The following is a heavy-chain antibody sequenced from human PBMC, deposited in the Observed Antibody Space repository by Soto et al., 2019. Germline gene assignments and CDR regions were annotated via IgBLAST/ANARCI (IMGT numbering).Heavy chain of an antibody. D-gene: IGHD2-21*02. Sequence: SETLSLTCAVYGGSFSVYYWSWIRHPPGKGLEWIGEINHSGSTNYNPSLKSRVTISVDTSKNQFSLKLSSVTAADTAVYYCARGVPVVVTAITSNWFDPWGQGTLVTVSS. J-gene: IGHJ5*02. CDR3: ARGVPVVVTAITSNWFDP. CDR1: GGSFSVYY. V-gene: IGHV4-34*01. CDR2: INHSGST.